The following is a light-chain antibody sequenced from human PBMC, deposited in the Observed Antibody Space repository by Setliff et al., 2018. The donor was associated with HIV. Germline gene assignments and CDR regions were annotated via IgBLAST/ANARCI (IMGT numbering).Light chain of an antibody. CDR3: CAYAGNSALI. CDR2: DVS. J-gene: IGLJ2*01. V-gene: IGLV2-14*03. Sequence: QSVLTQPASVSGSPGQSITISCTGTSSDVGDYNYVSWYQQHPGKAPKLMISDVSNRPSGVSNRFSGSKSGNTASLTISGLQADDEAHYYCCAYAGNSALIFGGGTK. CDR1: SSDVGDYNY.